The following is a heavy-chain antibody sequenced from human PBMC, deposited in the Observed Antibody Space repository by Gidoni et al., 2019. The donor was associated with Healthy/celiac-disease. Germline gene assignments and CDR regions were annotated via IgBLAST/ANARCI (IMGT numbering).Heavy chain of an antibody. Sequence: QVQLQESGPGLVKPSETLSLTCTVSGGSISSYHWSWIRQPPGKGLEWIGYIYYSGSTNYNPSLKSRVTISVDTSKNQFSLKLSSVTAADTAVYYCARHLTLTGDSVYFDLWGRGTLVTVSS. J-gene: IGHJ2*01. CDR2: IYYSGST. V-gene: IGHV4-59*08. CDR3: ARHLTLTGDSVYFDL. CDR1: GGSISSYH. D-gene: IGHD7-27*01.